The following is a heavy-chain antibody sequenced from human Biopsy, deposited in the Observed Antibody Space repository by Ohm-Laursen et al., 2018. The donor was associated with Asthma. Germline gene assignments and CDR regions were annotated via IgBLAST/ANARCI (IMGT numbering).Heavy chain of an antibody. CDR2: ISYDGSIT. CDR3: ARGDSSGWSHYYFDY. D-gene: IGHD6-19*01. Sequence: SLRLSCAASGFAFRSYAMNWVRQAPGKGLEWVAVISYDGSITHYADSVKGRFTISRDNSKNTVYLDISSLRIEDTAVYYCARGDSSGWSHYYFDYWGQGTLVTVSS. V-gene: IGHV3-30*03. CDR1: GFAFRSYA. J-gene: IGHJ4*02.